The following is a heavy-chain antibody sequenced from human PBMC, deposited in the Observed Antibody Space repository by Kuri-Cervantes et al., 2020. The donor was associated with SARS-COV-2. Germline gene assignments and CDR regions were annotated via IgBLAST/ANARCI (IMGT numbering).Heavy chain of an antibody. CDR2: NYHSGNT. J-gene: IGHJ3*02. V-gene: IGHV4-61*01. D-gene: IGHD6-19*01. Sequence: SETLSLTCTVSGDSVSSGNYYWSWIRQPPGKGLEWIGYNYHSGNTNYNPSLKSRVSISVDMSRNQFSLKLRSVTAADTAVYYCARYPTGSSGWYSSDAFDIWGQGTMVTVSS. CDR3: ARYPTGSSGWYSSDAFDI. CDR1: GDSVSSGNYY.